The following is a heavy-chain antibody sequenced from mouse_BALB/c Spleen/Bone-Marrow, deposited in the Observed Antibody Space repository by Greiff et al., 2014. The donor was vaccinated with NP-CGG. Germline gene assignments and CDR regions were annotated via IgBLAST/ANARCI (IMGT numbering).Heavy chain of an antibody. CDR3: ARVGFSFDY. CDR2: IYPGDGDT. J-gene: IGHJ2*01. D-gene: IGHD3-1*01. V-gene: IGHV1-80*01. CDR1: GYAFSTYW. Sequence: VQLQESGAELVRPGSSVKISCKASGYAFSTYWMNWVKQRPGQGLGWIGQIYPGDGDTNYNEKFKGKATLTADKSSSTASIQLSSLTSEDSAVYFCARVGFSFDYWGQGTTLTVSS.